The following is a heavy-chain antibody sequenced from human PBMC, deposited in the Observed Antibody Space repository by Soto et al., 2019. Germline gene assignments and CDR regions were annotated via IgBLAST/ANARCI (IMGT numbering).Heavy chain of an antibody. J-gene: IGHJ4*02. CDR1: GGSISSGGYY. V-gene: IGHV4-31*03. Sequence: QVQLQESGPGLVKPSQTLSLTCTVSGGSISSGGYYWSWIRQHPGKGLEWIGYIYYSGSTYYNPSPKSRVTISVDTSKTRFSLKLSSVTAADTAVYYCAGSFGVAAAGPFAYWGQGTLVTVSS. D-gene: IGHD6-13*01. CDR3: AGSFGVAAAGPFAY. CDR2: IYYSGST.